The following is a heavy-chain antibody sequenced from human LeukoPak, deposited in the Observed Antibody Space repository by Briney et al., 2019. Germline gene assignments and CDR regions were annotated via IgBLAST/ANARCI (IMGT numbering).Heavy chain of an antibody. Sequence: PSETLSLTRSVSGGSISSTNYYWGWIRQPPGTGLEWIGSIYYSGSTYYNPSLKSRVTISVDTSKNQFSLKLSSVTAADTAVYHCARHLYGSGLHRIDYWGQGTLVTVSS. CDR1: GGSISSTNYY. V-gene: IGHV4-39*01. J-gene: IGHJ4*02. D-gene: IGHD6-19*01. CDR2: IYYSGST. CDR3: ARHLYGSGLHRIDY.